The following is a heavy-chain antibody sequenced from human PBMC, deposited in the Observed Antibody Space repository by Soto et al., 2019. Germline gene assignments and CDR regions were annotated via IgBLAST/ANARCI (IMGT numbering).Heavy chain of an antibody. V-gene: IGHV3-23*01. CDR2: ISGSGDST. J-gene: IGHJ4*02. Sequence: EVQLLESGGGLVQPGGSLRLSCAASGFTFSNYAMSWVRQAPGKGLEWVSVISGSGDSTYYTNSVKGRFTISRDNSKNTVYLQMNSLRAEDTAVYYCARRSSGWYFDYWGQGTLVTVSS. CDR3: ARRSSGWYFDY. D-gene: IGHD6-19*01. CDR1: GFTFSNYA.